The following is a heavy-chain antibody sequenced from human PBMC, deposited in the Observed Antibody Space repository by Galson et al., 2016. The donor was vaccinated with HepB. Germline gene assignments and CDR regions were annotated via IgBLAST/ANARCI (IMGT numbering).Heavy chain of an antibody. CDR1: GFTFSTYS. D-gene: IGHD5-24*01. CDR3: ARGESRDGYNFHGMSGYFGVDV. V-gene: IGHV3-48*02. Sequence: SLRLSCAASGFTFSTYSMNWVRQAPGKGLEWVSYISGRTPTVYYAASVKGRFTISRDNAKNSLYLQMNNLRDEDTAVYYCARGESRDGYNFHGMSGYFGVDVWGQGTTVTVS. J-gene: IGHJ6*02. CDR2: ISGRTPTV.